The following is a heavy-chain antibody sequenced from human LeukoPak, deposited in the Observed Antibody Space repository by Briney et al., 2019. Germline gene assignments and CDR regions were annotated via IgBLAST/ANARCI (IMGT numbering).Heavy chain of an antibody. CDR1: GFTFSSSW. Sequence: GGSLRLSCAASGFTFSSSWMSWVRQAPGKGLEWVANINQDGGEKYYVDSLKGRFTISRDNAKNSLYLQMNSLRAEDTAVYYCAREDWGTSYYYMDVWGKGTTVTVSS. D-gene: IGHD1-14*01. J-gene: IGHJ6*03. V-gene: IGHV3-7*01. CDR3: AREDWGTSYYYMDV. CDR2: INQDGGEK.